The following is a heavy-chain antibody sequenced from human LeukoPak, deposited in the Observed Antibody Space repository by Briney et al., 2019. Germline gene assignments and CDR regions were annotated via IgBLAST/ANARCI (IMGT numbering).Heavy chain of an antibody. CDR3: ARNPVRRGFDYNYGMDV. CDR1: GFSVSSNY. J-gene: IGHJ6*02. V-gene: IGHV3-66*01. CDR2: IYSDSRT. Sequence: GGSLRLSCAASGFSVSSNYLNWVRQAPGKGLEWVSVIYSDSRTSYADSVKGRFTISRDNSKNTLYLQMNSLRAEDTAVYYCARNPVRRGFDYNYGMDVWGPGTTVTVSS. D-gene: IGHD3-10*01.